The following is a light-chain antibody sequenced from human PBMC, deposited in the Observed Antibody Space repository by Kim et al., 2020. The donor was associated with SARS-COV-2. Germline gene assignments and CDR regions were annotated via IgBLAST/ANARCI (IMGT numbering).Light chain of an antibody. CDR3: QQYNNWPPRFT. CDR1: QRVSSH. J-gene: IGKJ3*01. CDR2: GAS. Sequence: PWERATPSCRALQRVSSHVAWYQQKPGQAPRLLIYGASTRATGIPARFSGSGSGTEFTLTISSLQSEDSAVYYCQQYNNWPPRFTFGPGTKVDIK. V-gene: IGKV3D-15*01.